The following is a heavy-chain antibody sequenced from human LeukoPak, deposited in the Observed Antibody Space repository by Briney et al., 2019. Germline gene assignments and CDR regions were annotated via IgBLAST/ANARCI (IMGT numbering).Heavy chain of an antibody. Sequence: GGSLRLSCAASGFTFSSYSMNWVRQAPGRGLEWVSSISSSSSSIYYADSAKGRFTISRDNAKKSLYLQMNSLRAEDTAVYYCERGSSSWLDYWGQGTLVTVSS. J-gene: IGHJ4*02. CDR2: ISSSSSSI. CDR3: ERGSSSWLDY. V-gene: IGHV3-21*01. D-gene: IGHD6-13*01. CDR1: GFTFSSYS.